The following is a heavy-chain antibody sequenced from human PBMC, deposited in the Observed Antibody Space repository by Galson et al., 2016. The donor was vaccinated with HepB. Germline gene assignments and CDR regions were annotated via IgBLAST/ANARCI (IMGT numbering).Heavy chain of an antibody. Sequence: SCKASGYPFIPYDMHWLRQAPGQGLEWMGLINPGGGSTSYAQKFQGRVTVTSDTSASTVYMDLSSLGSEDTAVYYCARGEGSHSLWVWDCWGQGTLVTVSS. CDR3: ARGEGSHSLWVWDC. D-gene: IGHD1-26*01. V-gene: IGHV1-46*01. J-gene: IGHJ4*02. CDR1: GYPFIPYD. CDR2: INPGGGST.